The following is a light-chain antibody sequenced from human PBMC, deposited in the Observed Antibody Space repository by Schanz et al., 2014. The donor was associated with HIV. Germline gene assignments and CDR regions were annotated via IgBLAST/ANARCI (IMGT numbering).Light chain of an antibody. CDR3: ISYTSDTVL. V-gene: IGLV1-40*01. J-gene: IGLJ2*01. Sequence: QSVLTQPPSVSGAPGQTVTISCTGSSSNLGAGYAVHWYQFLPGTAPKLLIYTDSIRPSGVPDRFSGSRSGTSASLVITGLQAEDEADYYCISYTSDTVLFGGGTKLTVL. CDR2: TDS. CDR1: SSNLGAGYA.